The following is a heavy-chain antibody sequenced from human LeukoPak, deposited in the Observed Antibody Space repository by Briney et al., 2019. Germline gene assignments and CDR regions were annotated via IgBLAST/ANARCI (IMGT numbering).Heavy chain of an antibody. J-gene: IGHJ6*02. V-gene: IGHV4-34*01. CDR3: ARDVVVVPAAIHYGMDV. Sequence: PSETLSLTCAVYVGSFSDYFWGWIRQPPGKGLEWIGEINHSGSTYYNPSLKSRVTISVDTSKNQFSLNLSSVTAADTAVYYCARDVVVVPAAIHYGMDVWGQGTTVTVSS. D-gene: IGHD2-2*01. CDR2: INHSGST. CDR1: VGSFSDYF.